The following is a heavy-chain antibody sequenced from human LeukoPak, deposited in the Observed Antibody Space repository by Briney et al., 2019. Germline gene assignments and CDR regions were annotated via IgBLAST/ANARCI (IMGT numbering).Heavy chain of an antibody. CDR3: ARRGKQLGNYYYYYMDV. D-gene: IGHD6-13*01. CDR1: GYSFTSYW. CDR2: IYPGDSDT. Sequence: GESLQISCKGSGYSFTSYWIGWVRQMPGKGLEWMGIIYPGDSDTRYSPSFQGQVTISADKSISTAYLQWSSLKASDTAMYYCARRGKQLGNYYYYYMDVWGKGTTVTVSS. V-gene: IGHV5-51*01. J-gene: IGHJ6*03.